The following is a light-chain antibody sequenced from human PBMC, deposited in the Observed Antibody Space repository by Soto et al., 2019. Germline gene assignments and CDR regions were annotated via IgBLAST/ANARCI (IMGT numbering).Light chain of an antibody. J-gene: IGLJ1*01. CDR1: SSDGGSYNL. V-gene: IGLV2-23*02. CDR2: EVN. CDR3: FSYAGAGTLV. Sequence: QSALTQPASVSGSPGQWITISCTGTSSDGGSYNLVSWFQQHPGKAPKLFIYEVNRRPSGVSDRLSGSKSANTASLTISGLQAEDEADYSCFSYAGAGTLVFGTGTKVTVL.